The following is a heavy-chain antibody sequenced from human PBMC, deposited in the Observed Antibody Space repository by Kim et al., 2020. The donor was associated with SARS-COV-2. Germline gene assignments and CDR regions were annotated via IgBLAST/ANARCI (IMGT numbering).Heavy chain of an antibody. V-gene: IGHV3-11*06. Sequence: ADSAKGRFTIARDNAKNSLYLQMNSLRAEDTAVYYCARGLKLLVYYYGMDVWGQGTTVTVSS. CDR3: ARGLKLLVYYYGMDV. D-gene: IGHD1-26*01. J-gene: IGHJ6*02.